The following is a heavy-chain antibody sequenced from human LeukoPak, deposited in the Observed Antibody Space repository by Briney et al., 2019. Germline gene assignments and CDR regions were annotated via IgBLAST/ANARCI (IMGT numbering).Heavy chain of an antibody. D-gene: IGHD2-21*01. CDR3: ARVGGDYSYYYMDV. Sequence: SETLSLTCTVSGGSISSYYWSWIRQPPGKGLEWIGYIYYSGSTNYNPSLKSRVTISVDTSKNQISLKLSSMTAADTAVYYCARVGGDYSYYYMDVWGKGTSVTVSS. V-gene: IGHV4-59*12. CDR1: GGSISSYY. CDR2: IYYSGST. J-gene: IGHJ6*03.